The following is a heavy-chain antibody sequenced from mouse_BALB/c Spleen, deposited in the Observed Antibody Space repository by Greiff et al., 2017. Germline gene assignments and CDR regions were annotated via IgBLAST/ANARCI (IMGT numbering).Heavy chain of an antibody. CDR2: ISYSGST. J-gene: IGHJ2*01. CDR1: GYSITSDYA. V-gene: IGHV3-2*02. D-gene: IGHD2-10*02. CDR3: AREYGNSVDY. Sequence: EVKLVESGPGLVKPSQSLSLTCTVTGYSITSDYAWNWIRQFPGNKLEWMGYISYSGSTSYNPSLKSRISITRDTSKNQFFLQLNSVTTEDTATYYCAREYGNSVDYWGQGTTLTVPS.